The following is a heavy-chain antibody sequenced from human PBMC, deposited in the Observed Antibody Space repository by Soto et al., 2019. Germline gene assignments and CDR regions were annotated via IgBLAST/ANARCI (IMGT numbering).Heavy chain of an antibody. V-gene: IGHV2-5*02. D-gene: IGHD3-10*01. J-gene: IGHJ4*02. Sequence: QITLKESGPTLVRPTQTLTLTCTFSGFSLTTSGVGVGWIRQPPGKALEWLAVIYWDADKRYSSSLKSRLTITKDPAKNQVVLTMTNMDPVDTATYYGAHHPYYVLGSYSFDYLGQGTLVTGSS. CDR1: GFSLTTSGVG. CDR2: IYWDADK. CDR3: AHHPYYVLGSYSFDY.